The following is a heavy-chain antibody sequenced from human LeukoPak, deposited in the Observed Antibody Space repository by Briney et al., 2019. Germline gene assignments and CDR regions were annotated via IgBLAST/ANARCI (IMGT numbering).Heavy chain of an antibody. V-gene: IGHV3-7*01. J-gene: IGHJ4*02. Sequence: PGGSLRLSCAASGFTFRSYWMSWVRQAPGKGLEWVANIKQDGSEKYYVDSVKGRFTISRDNAKNSLYLQMNSLRAEDTAVYYCARDSAYSSSSDYWGQGTLVTVSS. CDR2: IKQDGSEK. CDR1: GFTFRSYW. CDR3: ARDSAYSSSSDY. D-gene: IGHD6-13*01.